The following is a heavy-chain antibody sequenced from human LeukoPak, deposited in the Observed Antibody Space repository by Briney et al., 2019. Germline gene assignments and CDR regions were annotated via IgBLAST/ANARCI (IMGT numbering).Heavy chain of an antibody. D-gene: IGHD6-25*01. Sequence: PGGSLRLSCAASEFTFSAYWMHWVRQAPGKGLVWVSRIRGDGSMTNYADSVKGRFTISRDNAKNTLYLQMNSPRLEDTAVYYCARENLAAAADYWGQGTVVTVSS. CDR1: EFTFSAYW. J-gene: IGHJ4*02. V-gene: IGHV3-74*01. CDR3: ARENLAAAADY. CDR2: IRGDGSMT.